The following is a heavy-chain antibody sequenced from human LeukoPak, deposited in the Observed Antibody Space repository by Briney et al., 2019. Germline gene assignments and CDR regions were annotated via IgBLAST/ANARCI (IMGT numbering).Heavy chain of an antibody. CDR1: GGSISSSGYY. CDR3: ASTIVGAPDAFDI. J-gene: IGHJ3*02. CDR2: IYYSGST. D-gene: IGHD1-26*01. V-gene: IGHV4-39*01. Sequence: SETLSLTCAVSGGSISSSGYYWGWLRQPPGKGLEWVGSIYYSGSTYYNPSLKSRVTISVDTSKNQFSLRLGSVTAADTAFYYCASTIVGAPDAFDIWGQGTMVTVSS.